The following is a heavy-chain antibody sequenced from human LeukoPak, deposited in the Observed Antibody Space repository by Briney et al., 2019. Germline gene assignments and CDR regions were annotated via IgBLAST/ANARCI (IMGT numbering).Heavy chain of an antibody. D-gene: IGHD5-12*01. CDR2: INSDGSRT. J-gene: IGHJ6*01. V-gene: IGHV3-74*01. CDR3: AKDLGWMEHGMDV. CDR1: GFTFSSYW. Sequence: PGGSLRLSCAASGFTFSSYWMYWVRQAPGKGLVCVSRINSDGSRTNYADSVKGRFTISRDNPKNTLYLQMNRLRAEDTAVYYCAKDLGWMEHGMDVWGQGTTVTVSS.